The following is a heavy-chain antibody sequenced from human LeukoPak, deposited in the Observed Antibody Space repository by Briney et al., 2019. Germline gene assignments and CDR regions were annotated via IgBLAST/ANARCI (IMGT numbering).Heavy chain of an antibody. CDR1: GYTFTGYY. Sequence: GASVKVSCKASGYTFTGYYMHWVRQAPGQGLEWMGWINPNSGGTNYAQKFQGWVTMTRDTSISTAYMELSRLRSDDTAVYYCARRLAAAGTGGDAFDIWGQGTMVTVSS. CDR3: ARRLAAAGTGGDAFDI. V-gene: IGHV1-2*04. J-gene: IGHJ3*02. D-gene: IGHD6-13*01. CDR2: INPNSGGT.